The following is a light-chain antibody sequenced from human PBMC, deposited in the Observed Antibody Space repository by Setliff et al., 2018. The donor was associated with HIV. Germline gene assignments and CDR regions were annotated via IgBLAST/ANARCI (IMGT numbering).Light chain of an antibody. Sequence: QSVLTQPASVSGSPGQSITISCSGTSSDVGSYNFVSWYQQHPGKAPRLIIYDVSQRPSGVSSRFSGSKSGNTASLTISGLQAEDQADYYCCSYTSSLTYVFGTGTKVTV. CDR2: DVS. J-gene: IGLJ1*01. V-gene: IGLV2-14*03. CDR1: SSDVGSYNF. CDR3: CSYTSSLTYV.